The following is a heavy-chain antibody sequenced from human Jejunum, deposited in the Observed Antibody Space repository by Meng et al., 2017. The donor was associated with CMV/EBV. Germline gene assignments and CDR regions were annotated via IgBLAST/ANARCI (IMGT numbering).Heavy chain of an antibody. CDR2: IYWDDDK. V-gene: IGHV2-5*02. CDR3: ALFTRSWFDP. J-gene: IGHJ5*02. Sequence: QITLKESGPTLVKPTQTLTLTCTFSGFSLSTSEVGVGWIRQPPGKALEWLAVIYWDDDKRYSPSLKSRLTITKDTSKNQVVLTSTNMDPVDTATYYCALFTRSWFDPWGQGTLVTVSS. CDR1: GFSLSTSEVG. D-gene: IGHD2-2*01.